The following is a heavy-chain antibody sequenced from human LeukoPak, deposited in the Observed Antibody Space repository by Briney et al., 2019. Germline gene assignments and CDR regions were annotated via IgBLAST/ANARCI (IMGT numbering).Heavy chain of an antibody. D-gene: IGHD3-3*01. J-gene: IGHJ4*02. Sequence: GGSLRLSCAASGFTFSSYWMSWVRQAPGKGLEWVANIKQDGSEKYYVDSVKGRFTNSRDNAKNSLYLQMNSLRAEDTAVYYCAREGIFGVVIYFDYWGQGTLVTVSS. CDR1: GFTFSSYW. CDR3: AREGIFGVVIYFDY. V-gene: IGHV3-7*01. CDR2: IKQDGSEK.